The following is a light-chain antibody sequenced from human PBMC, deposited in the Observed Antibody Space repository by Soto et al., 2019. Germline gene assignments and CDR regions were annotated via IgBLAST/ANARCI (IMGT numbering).Light chain of an antibody. J-gene: IGLJ3*02. CDR1: SSNIGTNS. CDR2: RNN. CDR3: ATWDDSLNGGV. Sequence: QSALTQPPSASGTPGQRVTISCSGSSSNIGTNSVYWYQQLPGTAPKLLVYRNNQRSSGAPDRFSGSKSGTSASLAISGLQSEDESDYYCATWDDSLNGGVFGGGTQLTVL. V-gene: IGLV1-44*01.